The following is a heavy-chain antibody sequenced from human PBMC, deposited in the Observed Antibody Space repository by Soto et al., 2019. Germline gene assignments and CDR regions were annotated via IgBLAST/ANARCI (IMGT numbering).Heavy chain of an antibody. D-gene: IGHD2-2*01. CDR2: VNPNSGGT. Sequence: GASVKVSCKASGYTFTGYHMHWVLQTPGQGLEWMGWVNPNSGGTNYAQKFQGWVTMTRDTSISTAYMELSRLRSDDTAVYYCARGSHGYCSSTNCYPPPYMDVWGKGTTVTVSS. CDR1: GYTFTGYH. CDR3: ARGSHGYCSSTNCYPPPYMDV. J-gene: IGHJ6*03. V-gene: IGHV1-2*04.